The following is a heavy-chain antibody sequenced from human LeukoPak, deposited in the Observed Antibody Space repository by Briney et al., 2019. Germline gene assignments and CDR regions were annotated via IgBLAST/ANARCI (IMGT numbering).Heavy chain of an antibody. CDR3: ARVRVGSSSSLPALLRFDY. V-gene: IGHV3-21*01. J-gene: IGHJ4*02. CDR1: GFTFSSYS. CDR2: ISSSSSYI. D-gene: IGHD6-6*01. Sequence: GGSLRLSCAASGFTFSSYSMKWVRQAPGKGLEWVSSISSSSSYISHADSVKGRFTISRDNAKNALYLQMNSLRAEDTAVYYCARVRVGSSSSLPALLRFDYWGQGTLVTVSS.